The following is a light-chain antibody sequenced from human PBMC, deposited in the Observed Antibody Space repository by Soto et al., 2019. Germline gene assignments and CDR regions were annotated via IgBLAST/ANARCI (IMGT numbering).Light chain of an antibody. CDR3: QQYNTVST. J-gene: IGKJ2*02. V-gene: IGKV3-15*01. Sequence: EIAMTQSPATLSVSPGERATLSCRASQNVNSNLAWYQQKPGHAPSLLMYNVSTSTTGLPARFSGSGSGTEFTLTISRLKSGDYSIYYCQQYNTVSTFGQGTKLEIK. CDR1: QNVNSN. CDR2: NVS.